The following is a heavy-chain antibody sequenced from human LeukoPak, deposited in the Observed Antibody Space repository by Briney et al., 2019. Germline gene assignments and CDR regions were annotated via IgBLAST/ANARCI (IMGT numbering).Heavy chain of an antibody. CDR3: ARAGHLIAAAFAGFDP. J-gene: IGHJ5*02. Sequence: ASLKVSCRASEYTFTGYYMHWVRQAPGQGLEWMGWINPNSGGPNYAQKFQGRVTMTRDTSISTAYMELSRLRYDDTAVYYCARAGHLIAAAFAGFDPWGQGTLVTVSS. CDR2: INPNSGGP. V-gene: IGHV1-2*02. CDR1: EYTFTGYY. D-gene: IGHD6-13*01.